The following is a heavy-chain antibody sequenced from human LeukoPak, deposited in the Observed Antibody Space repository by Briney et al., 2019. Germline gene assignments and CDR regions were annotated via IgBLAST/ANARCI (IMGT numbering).Heavy chain of an antibody. CDR2: IYVSGST. CDR3: ARLGPEELPSGRAFDI. J-gene: IGHJ3*02. CDR1: GGSISDSY. Sequence: SEALSLTCTVAGGSISDSYWSWIRQPPGKGLEWIGYIYVSGSTDYSPSLKSRVTISIDSSKNQISLKLSSVTAADTAVYYCARLGPEELPSGRAFDIWGQGTLVSVSS. V-gene: IGHV4-59*08. D-gene: IGHD3-10*01.